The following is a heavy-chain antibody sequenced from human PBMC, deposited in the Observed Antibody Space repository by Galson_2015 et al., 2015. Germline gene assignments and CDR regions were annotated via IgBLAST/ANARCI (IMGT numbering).Heavy chain of an antibody. D-gene: IGHD3-10*01. V-gene: IGHV4-61*01. CDR2: IYYSGST. J-gene: IGHJ5*02. CDR1: GGSVSSGSYY. CDR3: ARDVSGHGSGSYYNVNWFDP. Sequence: SETLSLTCTVSGGSVSSGSYYWSWILQPPGKGLEWIGYIYYSGSTNYNPSLKSRVTISVDTSKNQFSLKLSSVTAADTAVYYCARDVSGHGSGSYYNVNWFDPWGQGTLVTVSS.